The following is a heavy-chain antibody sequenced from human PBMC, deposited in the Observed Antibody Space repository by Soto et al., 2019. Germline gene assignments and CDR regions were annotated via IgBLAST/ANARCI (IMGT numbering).Heavy chain of an antibody. J-gene: IGHJ4*02. CDR2: TYFRSRWYS. CDR3: VRGFTDGYNRFLDY. D-gene: IGHD5-12*01. CDR1: GDSVSSNSAA. V-gene: IGHV6-1*01. Sequence: QVQLQQSGPGLVKPSQTLSLTCAISGDSVSSNSAAWNWIRQSPSRGLEWLGRTYFRSRWYSDFAVSVKSRISITVDTSKNHVSLQLNSVTPEDTAVYFCVRGFTDGYNRFLDYWGQGTLVTVSS.